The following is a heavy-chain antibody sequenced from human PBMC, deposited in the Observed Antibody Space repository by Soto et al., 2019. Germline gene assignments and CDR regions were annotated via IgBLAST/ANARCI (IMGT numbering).Heavy chain of an antibody. V-gene: IGHV5-51*01. J-gene: IGHJ6*02. CDR3: ARDHDGYNLGYYYGMDV. Sequence: GESLKISCKGSGYSFTSYWIGWVRQMPGKGLEWMGIIYPGDSDTRYSPSFQGQVTISADKSISTAYLQWSSLKASDTAMYYCARDHDGYNLGYYYGMDVWGQGTTVTVSS. CDR1: GYSFTSYW. D-gene: IGHD5-12*01. CDR2: IYPGDSDT.